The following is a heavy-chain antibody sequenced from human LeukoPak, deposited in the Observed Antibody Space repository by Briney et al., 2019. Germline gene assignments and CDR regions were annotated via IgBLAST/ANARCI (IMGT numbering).Heavy chain of an antibody. Sequence: SETLSLTCTVSGGSISSYYWSWIRQPPGKGLEWIGYIYYSGSTNYNPSLKSRVTISVDTSKNQFSLKLSSVTAADTAVYYCARIPKWELIFDYWGQGTLVTVSS. CDR3: ARIPKWELIFDY. D-gene: IGHD1-26*01. CDR1: GGSISSYY. CDR2: IYYSGST. V-gene: IGHV4-59*08. J-gene: IGHJ4*02.